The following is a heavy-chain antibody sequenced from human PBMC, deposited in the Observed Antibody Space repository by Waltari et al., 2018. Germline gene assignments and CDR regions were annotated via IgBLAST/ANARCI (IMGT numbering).Heavy chain of an antibody. Sequence: EVQLVESGGGLVQPGGSLRLSCAASGFTVSSNYMSWVRQAPGKGLEWVSVIYSGGSTYYADSVKGRFTISRDNSKNTLYLQMNSLRAEDTAVYYCARDRALRGHAFDIWGQGTMVTVSS. J-gene: IGHJ3*02. D-gene: IGHD1-26*01. CDR2: IYSGGST. CDR1: GFTVSSNY. V-gene: IGHV3-66*02. CDR3: ARDRALRGHAFDI.